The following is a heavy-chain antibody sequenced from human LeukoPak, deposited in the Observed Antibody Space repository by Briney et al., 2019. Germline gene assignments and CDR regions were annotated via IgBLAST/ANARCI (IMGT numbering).Heavy chain of an antibody. D-gene: IGHD1-26*01. Sequence: QAGGSLRLSCAASGFTFANSWMAWVRQAPGKGLEWVANIKQDGSTKHYADSLKGRFTISRDNPKNSLFLQMNNLRADDTAIYYCTRDTIGSLDYWGQGILVTVAS. CDR2: IKQDGSTK. CDR1: GFTFANSW. V-gene: IGHV3-7*01. J-gene: IGHJ4*02. CDR3: TRDTIGSLDY.